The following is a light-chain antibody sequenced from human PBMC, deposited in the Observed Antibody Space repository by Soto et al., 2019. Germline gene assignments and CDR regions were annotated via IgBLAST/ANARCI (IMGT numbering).Light chain of an antibody. CDR3: SSSTTSSTLNV. V-gene: IGLV2-14*01. Sequence: QSVLTQPASVSGSPGQSITISCTGTSSDVGGYKYVSWYQQHPRKAAKLMIYEVTHRPSGVSTRFSGSRSGNTASLTISGLQAEDEADYHCSSSTTSSTLNVFGTGTKVTVL. CDR2: EVT. J-gene: IGLJ1*01. CDR1: SSDVGGYKY.